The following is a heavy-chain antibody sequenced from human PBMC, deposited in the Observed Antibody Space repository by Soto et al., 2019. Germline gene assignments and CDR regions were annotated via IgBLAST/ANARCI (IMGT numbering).Heavy chain of an antibody. V-gene: IGHV1-24*01. CDR3: ATSAAAGTVSPAGYYYGMDV. CDR1: GYTLTELS. CDR2: FDPEDGET. J-gene: IGHJ6*02. Sequence: QVQLVQSGAEVKKPGASVKVSCKVSGYTLTELSMHWVRQAPGKGLEWMGGFDPEDGETIYAQKFQGRVTMTEDTSRDTAYMELSSLRSEDTAVYYCATSAAAGTVSPAGYYYGMDVWGQGTTVTVSS. D-gene: IGHD6-13*01.